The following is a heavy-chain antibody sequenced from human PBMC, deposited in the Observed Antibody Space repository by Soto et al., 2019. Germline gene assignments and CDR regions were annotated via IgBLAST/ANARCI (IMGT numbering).Heavy chain of an antibody. CDR3: AADPGWCSGGSCYYYYGMDV. J-gene: IGHJ6*02. CDR1: GFTFTSSA. Sequence: QMQLVQSGPEVKKPGTSVKVSCKASGFTFTSSAVQWVRQARGQRLEWIGWIVVGSGNTNYAQKFQERVTITRDMSTSTAYMELSSLRSEDTAVYYCAADPGWCSGGSCYYYYGMDVWGQGTTVTVSS. D-gene: IGHD2-15*01. V-gene: IGHV1-58*01. CDR2: IVVGSGNT.